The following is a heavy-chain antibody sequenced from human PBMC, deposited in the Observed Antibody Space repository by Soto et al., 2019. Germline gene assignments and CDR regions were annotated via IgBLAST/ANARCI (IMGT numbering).Heavy chain of an antibody. J-gene: IGHJ5*02. CDR3: AKDPRNSGWYGDWFDP. V-gene: IGHV3-23*01. Sequence: PGGSLRLSCAASGFTFSSYAMSWVRQAPGKGLEWVSAISGSGGSTYYADSVKGRFTISRDNSKNTLYLQMNSLRAEDTAVYYCAKDPRNSGWYGDWFDPWGQGTLVTVSS. CDR1: GFTFSSYA. CDR2: ISGSGGST. D-gene: IGHD6-19*01.